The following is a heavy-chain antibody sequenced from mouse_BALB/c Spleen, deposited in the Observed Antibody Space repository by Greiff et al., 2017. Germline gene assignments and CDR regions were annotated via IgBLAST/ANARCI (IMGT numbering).Heavy chain of an antibody. Sequence: QVQLKQSGAELMKPGASVKISCKATGYTFSSYWIEWVKQRPGHGLEWIGEILPGSGSTNYNEKFKGKATFTADTSSNTAYMQLSSLTSEDSAVYYCVQDSSGYVDAMDYWGQGTSVTVSS. CDR2: ILPGSGST. CDR1: GYTFSSYW. J-gene: IGHJ4*01. D-gene: IGHD3-2*01. V-gene: IGHV1-9*01. CDR3: VQDSSGYVDAMDY.